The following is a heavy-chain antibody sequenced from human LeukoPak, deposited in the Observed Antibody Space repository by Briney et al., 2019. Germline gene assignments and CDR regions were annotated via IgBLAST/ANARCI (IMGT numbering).Heavy chain of an antibody. CDR1: GFTVSNNG. D-gene: IGHD3-10*01. CDR3: ARRGGSGTFPHYFDA. V-gene: IGHV3-33*01. CDR2: LWPDGTTT. Sequence: GGSLRLSCAASGFTVSNNGIHWVRQAPGKGLEWVAVLWPDGTTTYYADSVKGRFTMSRDNSKNTVYVQMNSLRAEDTAVYFCARRGGSGTFPHYFDAWGQEPWSPSPQ. J-gene: IGHJ5*01.